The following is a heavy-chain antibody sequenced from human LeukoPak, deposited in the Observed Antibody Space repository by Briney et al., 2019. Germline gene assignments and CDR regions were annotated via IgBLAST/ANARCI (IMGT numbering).Heavy chain of an antibody. Sequence: GGSLRLSCAASGFTFTDYNMTWVRQAPGKGLEWVSYITNGGSTIHHADSVKSRFTISRDNAKKTLYLQMNSLRAEDTAVYYCARSIGLTGGGVDVWGQGTTVTVSS. CDR2: ITNGGSTI. V-gene: IGHV3-11*01. D-gene: IGHD3-9*01. CDR3: ARSIGLTGGGVDV. CDR1: GFTFTDYN. J-gene: IGHJ6*02.